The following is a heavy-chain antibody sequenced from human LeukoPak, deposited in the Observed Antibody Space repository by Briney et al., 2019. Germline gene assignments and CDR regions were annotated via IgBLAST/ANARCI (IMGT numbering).Heavy chain of an antibody. CDR1: GGSISSYY. Sequence: SETLSLTCTVSGGSISSYYWSWIRQPAGKGLEWIGRIYISGSTNYNPSLKSRVTISVDTSKNQFSLKLSSVTAADTAVYYCAKYSGSYGYFDYWGQGTLVTVSS. D-gene: IGHD1-26*01. CDR3: AKYSGSYGYFDY. CDR2: IYISGST. J-gene: IGHJ4*02. V-gene: IGHV4-4*07.